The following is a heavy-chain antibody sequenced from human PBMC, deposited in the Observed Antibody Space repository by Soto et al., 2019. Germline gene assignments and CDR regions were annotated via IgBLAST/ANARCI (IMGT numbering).Heavy chain of an antibody. CDR2: IYHSGST. Sequence: SETLCLTCTVSGGSINSGGYYWNWIRQHPGKGLEWIGYIYHSGSTYYNPSLKSRVTISVDTSKNQFSLKLSSVTAADTAVYYCARLPARYCSGGSCYAYWGQGTLVTVSS. CDR1: GGSINSGGYY. J-gene: IGHJ4*02. D-gene: IGHD2-15*01. CDR3: ARLPARYCSGGSCYAY. V-gene: IGHV4-31*03.